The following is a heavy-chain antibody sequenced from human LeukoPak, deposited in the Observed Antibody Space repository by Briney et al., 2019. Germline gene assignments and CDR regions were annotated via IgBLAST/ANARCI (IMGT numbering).Heavy chain of an antibody. D-gene: IGHD3-3*01. CDR2: INPNSGGT. Sequence: ASVKVSCKASGYTFTGYYMHWVRQAPGQGLEWMGWINPNSGGTNYAQKFQGRVTMTRDTSISTAYMELSRLRSDDTAVYYCARDQHELRFLEWLFHPYFDYWGQGTLVTVSS. J-gene: IGHJ4*02. CDR1: GYTFTGYY. CDR3: ARDQHELRFLEWLFHPYFDY. V-gene: IGHV1-2*02.